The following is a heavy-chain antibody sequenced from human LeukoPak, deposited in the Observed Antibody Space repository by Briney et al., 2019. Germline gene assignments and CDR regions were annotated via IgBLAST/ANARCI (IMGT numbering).Heavy chain of an antibody. Sequence: GASVKVSCKASGYTSTNYYIHWVRQAPGQGLECMGIINPSGGSTSYAQKFQGRVTMTRDMSTSTVYMELSSLRSEDTAVYYCARSSPKNYDFWSGFDYWGQGTLVTVSS. CDR2: INPSGGST. CDR3: ARSSPKNYDFWSGFDY. J-gene: IGHJ4*02. D-gene: IGHD3-3*01. V-gene: IGHV1-46*01. CDR1: GYTSTNYY.